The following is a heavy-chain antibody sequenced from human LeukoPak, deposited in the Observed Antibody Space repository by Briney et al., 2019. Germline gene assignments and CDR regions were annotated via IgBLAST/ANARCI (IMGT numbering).Heavy chain of an antibody. V-gene: IGHV4-39*01. CDR1: GGSISSSSYY. CDR2: IYYSGST. D-gene: IGHD6-13*01. J-gene: IGHJ4*02. Sequence: SETLSLTCTVSGGSISSSSYYWGWIRQPPGKGLEWIGSIYYSGSTYYNPSLKSRVTISVDTSKNQFSLKLSSVTAADTAVYYCARHRAAAAGTWSGIGFVYWGQGTLVTVSS. CDR3: ARHRAAAAGTWSGIGFVY.